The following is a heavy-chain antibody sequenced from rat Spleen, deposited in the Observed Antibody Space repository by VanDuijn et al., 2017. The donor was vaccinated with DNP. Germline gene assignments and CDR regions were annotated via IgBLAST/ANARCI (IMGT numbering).Heavy chain of an antibody. CDR1: GFTFSNYY. CDR2: ITNSGGGT. V-gene: IGHV5-25*01. CDR3: ARQGITPFAY. J-gene: IGHJ3*01. Sequence: EVQVVESGGGLVQPGRSLKLSCAASGFTFSNYYMAWVRQAPTKGLEWVASITNSGGGTYYRDSVKGRFTISRDNAKSTLYLQMDSLRSEDTATYYCARQGITPFAYWGQGTLVTVSS. D-gene: IGHD1-4*01.